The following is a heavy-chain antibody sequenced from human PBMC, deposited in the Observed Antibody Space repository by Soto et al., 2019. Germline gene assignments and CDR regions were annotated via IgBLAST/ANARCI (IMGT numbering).Heavy chain of an antibody. V-gene: IGHV1-24*01. CDR3: AAGFASTKSDF. Sequence: GASVKVSCKVSGYTLSELSLHWVRQTPESGLEWMGGFDPEDGETIYAQKFEDRVTMTEDTSSDTAYMELNSLRPDDTAVYFCAAGFASTKSDFWGQGTLVTVYS. D-gene: IGHD3-16*01. J-gene: IGHJ4*02. CDR2: FDPEDGET. CDR1: GYTLSELS.